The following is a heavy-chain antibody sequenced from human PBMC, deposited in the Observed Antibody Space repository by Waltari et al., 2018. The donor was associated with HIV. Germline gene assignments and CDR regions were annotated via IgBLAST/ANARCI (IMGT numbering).Heavy chain of an antibody. D-gene: IGHD6-6*01. J-gene: IGHJ4*02. CDR1: GYTFTDYY. V-gene: IGHV1-69-2*01. CDR2: VDPEDVET. CDR3: ATDYFHLPTHRNSIAARSL. Sequence: EVQLVQSGAEVKKPGATVKISCKVSGYTFTDYYMPWVQQAPGKGLEWMGLVDPEDVETIYAKKFQGRGTITADTSTDTAYMELSSLRSEDTAVYYCATDYFHLPTHRNSIAARSLWGQGTLVTVSS.